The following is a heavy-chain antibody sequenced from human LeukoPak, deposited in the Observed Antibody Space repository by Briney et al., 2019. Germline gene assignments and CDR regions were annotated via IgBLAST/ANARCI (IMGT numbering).Heavy chain of an antibody. CDR1: GYSFTNYW. CDR2: MHPGESEI. D-gene: IGHD5/OR15-5a*01. CDR3: AKTIASLGSGARYFDP. Sequence: GESLKISCKASGYSFTNYWIAWMRQKPGKGLEWMGIMHPGESEINYSPSFEGQVAISADTSISTAYLEWYSLKASDSAIYYCAKTIASLGSGARYFDPWGQGTMITVSS. V-gene: IGHV5-51*01. J-gene: IGHJ5*02.